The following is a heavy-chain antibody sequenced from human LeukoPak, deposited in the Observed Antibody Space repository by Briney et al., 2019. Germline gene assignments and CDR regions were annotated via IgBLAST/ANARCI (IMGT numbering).Heavy chain of an antibody. J-gene: IGHJ5*02. Sequence: GASVKVSCKASGSTFTGYYIHWVRQSPGQGLEWMGGINPNSGGTNYAQKFQGRVTRTRDTSISTAYMELSRLRSDDTAVYYCARRLSDRRANWFDPWGQGTLVTVSS. D-gene: IGHD3-22*01. CDR2: INPNSGGT. CDR3: ARRLSDRRANWFDP. CDR1: GSTFTGYY. V-gene: IGHV1-2*02.